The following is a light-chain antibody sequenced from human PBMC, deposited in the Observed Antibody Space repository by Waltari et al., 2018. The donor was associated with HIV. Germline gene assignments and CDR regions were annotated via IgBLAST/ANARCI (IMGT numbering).Light chain of an antibody. J-gene: IGKJ1*01. V-gene: IGKV3-15*01. CDR1: QSITTK. CDR2: GAS. Sequence: EIVMTQSPATLSVSPGERVTLSCRASQSITTKLAWYQQTPGQAPRLLIYGASTRAPGIPDRLSGSGSGTEFTLTISSLQSEDFAIYYCQQYNNWPPWTFGQGTKVEI. CDR3: QQYNNWPPWT.